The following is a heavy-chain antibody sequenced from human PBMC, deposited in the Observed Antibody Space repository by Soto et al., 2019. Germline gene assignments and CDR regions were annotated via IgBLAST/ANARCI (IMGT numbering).Heavy chain of an antibody. J-gene: IGHJ4*01. CDR1: GGSSSKSNYY. Sequence: PSATQALTCPVSGGSSSKSNYYWGRISQSPGKGLEWIWSVYYRARSYSKSSVKSRITISVDTSKNQFSLNLNSVTASDTAIYYGVRQRTTVITQACFDYWGPGALVTVSA. D-gene: IGHD4-4*01. V-gene: IGHV4-39*01. CDR2: VYYRARS. CDR3: VRQRTTVITQACFDY.